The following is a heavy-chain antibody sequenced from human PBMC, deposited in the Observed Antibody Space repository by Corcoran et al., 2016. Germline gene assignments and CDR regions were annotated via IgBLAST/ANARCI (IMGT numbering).Heavy chain of an antibody. Sequence: QVQLVESGGGVVQPGRSLRLSCAASGFPFSSYGMHWVRQAPGKGPEWVAVISYDGKNKYYADSVKGRFTISRDNSKNTRYLQMTSLRAEDTAVYYCAKDRLYSGSQSNDYWGQGTLVTVSS. V-gene: IGHV3-30*18. J-gene: IGHJ4*02. CDR3: AKDRLYSGSQSNDY. D-gene: IGHD1-26*01. CDR1: GFPFSSYG. CDR2: ISYDGKNK.